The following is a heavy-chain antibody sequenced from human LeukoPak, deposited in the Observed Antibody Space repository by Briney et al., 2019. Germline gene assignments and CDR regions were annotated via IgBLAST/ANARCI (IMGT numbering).Heavy chain of an antibody. CDR1: GGTFSSYA. Sequence: ASVKVSCKASGGTFSSYAISWVRQAPGQGLEWMGGIIPIFGTANYAQKFQGRVTITADESTSTAYMELCSLRSEDTAVYYCAKGSDPFRWFGEFNVKLPRPIRHYYFDSWGQGTLVTVSS. CDR2: IIPIFGTA. J-gene: IGHJ4*02. D-gene: IGHD3-10*01. V-gene: IGHV1-69*01. CDR3: AKGSDPFRWFGEFNVKLPRPIRHYYFDS.